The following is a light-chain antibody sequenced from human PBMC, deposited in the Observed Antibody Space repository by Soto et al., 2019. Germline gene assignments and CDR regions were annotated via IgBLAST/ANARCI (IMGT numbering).Light chain of an antibody. V-gene: IGKV3D-20*02. CDR2: GAS. J-gene: IGKJ1*01. Sequence: EIMLTQSPGTLSLSPGETATLSCSASQSFNSIYLAWYQQKPGQAPRLLFYGASNRASGIPARFSGGGSGTDFTLTISSLEPEDSAVYYCQQCTNWPWTFGRGTKVDIK. CDR3: QQCTNWPWT. CDR1: QSFNSIY.